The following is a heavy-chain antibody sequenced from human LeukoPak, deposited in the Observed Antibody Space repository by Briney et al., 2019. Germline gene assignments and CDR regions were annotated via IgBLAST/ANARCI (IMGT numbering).Heavy chain of an antibody. CDR1: GFTFSSYD. CDR3: ARDYIAYDPLDY. Sequence: GGSLRLSCAASGFTFSSYDMNWVRQAPGKGLEWVSSVSSRSTSIYYADSVKGRFTISRDNAKNSLYLQMNSLRAEDTAVYWCARDYIAYDPLDYWGQGTLVTVSS. J-gene: IGHJ4*02. CDR2: VSSRSTSI. V-gene: IGHV3-21*01. D-gene: IGHD3-3*01.